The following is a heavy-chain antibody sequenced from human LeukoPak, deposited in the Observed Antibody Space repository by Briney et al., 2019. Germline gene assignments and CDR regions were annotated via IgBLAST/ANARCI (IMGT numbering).Heavy chain of an antibody. D-gene: IGHD2-2*02. Sequence: SETLSLTCAVYGGSFSGYYWSWIRQPPGKGLEWIGEINHSGSTNYNPSLKSRVTISVDTSKNQFSLKLSSVTAADTAVYYCARGLGYCSSTSCYMTYYYYMDVWGKGTTVTVSS. CDR3: ARGLGYCSSTSCYMTYYYYMDV. J-gene: IGHJ6*03. V-gene: IGHV4-34*01. CDR2: INHSGST. CDR1: GGSFSGYY.